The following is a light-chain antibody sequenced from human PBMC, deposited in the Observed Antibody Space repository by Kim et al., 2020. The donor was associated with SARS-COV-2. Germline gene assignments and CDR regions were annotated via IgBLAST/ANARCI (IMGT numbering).Light chain of an antibody. CDR3: NSRDSSGNLVV. J-gene: IGLJ2*01. CDR2: AKN. V-gene: IGLV3-19*01. CDR1: SLRSYY. Sequence: ALGQTVRITCQGDSLRSYYASWYQQKPGQAPVLVIYAKNNRPSAIPDRFSGSSSGNTASLTITGAQAEDEADYYCNSRDSSGNLVVFGGGTQLTVL.